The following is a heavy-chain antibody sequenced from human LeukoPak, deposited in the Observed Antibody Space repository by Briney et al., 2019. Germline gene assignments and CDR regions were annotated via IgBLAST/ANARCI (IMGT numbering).Heavy chain of an antibody. Sequence: SETLSLTCTVSGDSIGSFYWSWIRLPPGKGLEWIGEINHSGSTNYNPSLKSRVTISVDTSKNQFSLKLSSVTAADTAVYYCARRGAITVIVVYYDYWGQGTLVTVSS. CDR2: INHSGST. V-gene: IGHV4-34*01. CDR1: GDSIGSFY. J-gene: IGHJ4*02. D-gene: IGHD3-22*01. CDR3: ARRGAITVIVVYYDY.